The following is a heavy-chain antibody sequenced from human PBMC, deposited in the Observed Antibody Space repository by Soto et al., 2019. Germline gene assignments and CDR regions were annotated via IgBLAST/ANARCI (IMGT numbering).Heavy chain of an antibody. CDR3: ARGGYYYDSSGYNEFQH. CDR1: GFTFSSYD. D-gene: IGHD3-22*01. J-gene: IGHJ1*01. V-gene: IGHV3-13*01. Sequence: GGSLRLSCAASGFTFSSYDMHWVRQATGKGLEWVSAIGTAGDTYYPGYVQGRFTISRENAKNSLYLQMNSLRAEDTAVYYCARGGYYYDSSGYNEFQHWGQGTRVTVSP. CDR2: IGTAGDT.